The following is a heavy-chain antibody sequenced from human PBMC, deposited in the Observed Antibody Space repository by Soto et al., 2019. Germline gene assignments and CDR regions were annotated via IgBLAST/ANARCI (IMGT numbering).Heavy chain of an antibody. Sequence: QVQLQQWGAGLLKPSETLSLTCAVYGGSFSGYYWSWIRQPPGKGLEWIGEINHSGSTNYNPSLKSRVTLSVDTSKNQFSLKLSSVTAADTAVYYCARVGGTGAVDYWGQGTLVTVSS. J-gene: IGHJ4*02. V-gene: IGHV4-34*01. D-gene: IGHD1-1*01. CDR2: INHSGST. CDR1: GGSFSGYY. CDR3: ARVGGTGAVDY.